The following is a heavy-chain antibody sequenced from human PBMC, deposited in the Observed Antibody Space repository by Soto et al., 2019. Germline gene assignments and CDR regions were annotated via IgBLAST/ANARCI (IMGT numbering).Heavy chain of an antibody. CDR2: IYWNDDK. Sequence: SGPTLVNPTHTLTLTCTFSGFSLSTSGVGVGWIRQPPGKALEWLALIYWNDDKRYSPSLKSRLTITKDTSKNQVVLTMTNMDPFYTATYYCAHSPVLMVYDTRFDPWGQGTLVTVSS. D-gene: IGHD2-8*01. V-gene: IGHV2-5*01. CDR3: AHSPVLMVYDTRFDP. CDR1: GFSLSTSGVG. J-gene: IGHJ5*02.